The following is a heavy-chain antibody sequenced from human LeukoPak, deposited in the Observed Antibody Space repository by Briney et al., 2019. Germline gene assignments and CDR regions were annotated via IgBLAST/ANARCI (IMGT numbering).Heavy chain of an antibody. Sequence: ASETLSLTCTVSGGSISSGGYYWGWIRQPAGKGLEWIGRIYTSGSTNYNPSLKSRVTISVDTSKNQFSLKLSSVTAADTAVYYCARAVHITPNWFDPWGQGTLVTVSS. J-gene: IGHJ5*02. CDR1: GGSISSGGYY. CDR3: ARAVHITPNWFDP. V-gene: IGHV4-61*02. D-gene: IGHD2-21*01. CDR2: IYTSGST.